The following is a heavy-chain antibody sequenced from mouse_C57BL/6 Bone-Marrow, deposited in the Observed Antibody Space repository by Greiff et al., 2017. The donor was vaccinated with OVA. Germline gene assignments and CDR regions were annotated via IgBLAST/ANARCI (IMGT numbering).Heavy chain of an antibody. Sequence: VQLQQSGADLARPGASVKLSCKASGYTFTSYTMHWVKQRPGKGLEWIGYISPSSGYPKYKQKFKGKVTLSADKATSTAFMQLTSLTSEDSAVYYCACFGSSSYRDYWGQGTTLTVSS. V-gene: IGHV1-4*01. CDR2: ISPSSGYP. D-gene: IGHD1-1*01. CDR1: GYTFTSYT. J-gene: IGHJ2*01. CDR3: ACFGSSSYRDY.